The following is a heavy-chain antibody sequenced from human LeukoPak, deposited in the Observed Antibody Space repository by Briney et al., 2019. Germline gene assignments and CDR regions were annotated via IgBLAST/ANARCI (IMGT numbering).Heavy chain of an antibody. CDR2: IHHSGTT. J-gene: IGHJ6*03. CDR1: GGSFSDHS. V-gene: IGHV4-34*01. Sequence: SETLSLTCGIYGGSFSDHSWNSIRQPPGKGLEWIGEIHHSGTTEYNPSLKSRVTISADRSKNQFSLNLTSVTAADTAVYYCARWGVVTQRGVHYHYSMDVWDNGTTVTVSS. D-gene: IGHD4-23*01. CDR3: ARWGVVTQRGVHYHYSMDV.